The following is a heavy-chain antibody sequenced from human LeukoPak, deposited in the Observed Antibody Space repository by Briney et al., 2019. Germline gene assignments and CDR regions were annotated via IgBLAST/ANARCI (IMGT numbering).Heavy chain of an antibody. J-gene: IGHJ5*02. CDR3: ARSFKDCSSTSCPNWFDP. V-gene: IGHV1-18*01. CDR2: ISAYNGNT. Sequence: GASVKVSCKASGYTFTSYGISWVRQAPGQGLEWMGWISAYNGNTNYAQKLQGRVTMTTDTSTSTAYMELRSLRSDDTAVYYCARSFKDCSSTSCPNWFDPWGQGTLVTVSS. D-gene: IGHD2-2*01. CDR1: GYTFTSYG.